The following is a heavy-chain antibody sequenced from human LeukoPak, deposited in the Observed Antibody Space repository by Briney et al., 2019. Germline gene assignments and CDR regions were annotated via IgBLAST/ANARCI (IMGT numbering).Heavy chain of an antibody. Sequence: ASVKVSCKSSGGTFSSYAISWVRQAPGQGLEGMGGIIPIFGTENYAQKFQGRVTITADKSTSTAYMELSSLRSEDTAVYYCARVTGTTDYWGQGTLVTVSS. CDR1: GGTFSSYA. V-gene: IGHV1-69*06. CDR2: IIPIFGTE. J-gene: IGHJ4*02. D-gene: IGHD1-1*01. CDR3: ARVTGTTDY.